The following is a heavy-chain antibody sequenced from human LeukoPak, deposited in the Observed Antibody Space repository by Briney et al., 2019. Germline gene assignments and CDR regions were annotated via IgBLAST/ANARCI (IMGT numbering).Heavy chain of an antibody. CDR2: ISGSGGST. CDR1: GFTFSSYA. D-gene: IGHD3-22*01. CDR3: AKTIVVDTQAGYFDH. V-gene: IGHV3-23*01. Sequence: PGGSLRLSCAASGFTFSSYAMSWVRQAPGKGLEWVSAISGSGGSTYYADSVKGRFTISRDNSKNTLYLQMNSLRAEDTAVYYCAKTIVVDTQAGYFDHWGQGTLVTVSS. J-gene: IGHJ4*02.